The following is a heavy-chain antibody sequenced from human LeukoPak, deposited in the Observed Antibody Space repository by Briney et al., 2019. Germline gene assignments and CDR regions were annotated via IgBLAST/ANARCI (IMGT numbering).Heavy chain of an antibody. Sequence: GGSLRLSCAASGFTFSSYWMSWVRQAPGKGLEWVANIKQDGSEKYYVDSVKGRFTISRDNAKNSLYLQMNSLRAEDTAVYYCARVSKTYSYGYLNDYWGQGTLVAVSS. D-gene: IGHD5-18*01. CDR3: ARVSKTYSYGYLNDY. CDR2: IKQDGSEK. CDR1: GFTFSSYW. V-gene: IGHV3-7*01. J-gene: IGHJ4*02.